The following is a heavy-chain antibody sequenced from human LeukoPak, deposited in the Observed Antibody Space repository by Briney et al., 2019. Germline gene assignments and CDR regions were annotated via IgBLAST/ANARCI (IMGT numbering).Heavy chain of an antibody. J-gene: IGHJ3*02. CDR3: ARGRNYVWGSYRYHAFDI. CDR2: INHSGST. CDR1: GGSFSGYY. Sequence: SETLSLTCAVYGGSFSGYYWSWIRQPPGKGLEWIGEINHSGSTNYNPSLKSRVTISVDTSKNQFSLKLSSVTAADTAVYYCARGRNYVWGSYRYHAFDIWGQGTMVTVSS. D-gene: IGHD3-16*02. V-gene: IGHV4-34*01.